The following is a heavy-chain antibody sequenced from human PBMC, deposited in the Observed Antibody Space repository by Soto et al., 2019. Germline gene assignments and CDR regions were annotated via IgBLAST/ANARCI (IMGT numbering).Heavy chain of an antibody. Sequence: SGGSLRLSCAASGFTFSSYGMHWVRQAPGKGLEWVAVISYDGSNKYYADSVKGRFTISRDNSKNTLYLQMNSLRAEDTAVYYCAKDPSPRYYDFWSGYSPNGMDVWGQGTTVTVSS. CDR2: ISYDGSNK. V-gene: IGHV3-30*18. CDR3: AKDPSPRYYDFWSGYSPNGMDV. D-gene: IGHD3-3*01. J-gene: IGHJ6*02. CDR1: GFTFSSYG.